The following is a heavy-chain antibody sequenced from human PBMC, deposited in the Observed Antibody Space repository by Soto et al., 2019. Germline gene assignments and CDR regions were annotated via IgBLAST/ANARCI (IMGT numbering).Heavy chain of an antibody. D-gene: IGHD6-6*01. J-gene: IGHJ4*02. CDR2: ISYDGSNK. V-gene: IGHV3-30*04. Sequence: QVQLVESGGGVVQPGRSLRLSCAASGFTVSSYVMHWVRQAPGKGLEWVAVISYDGSNKYYADSVKGRFTISRDNSKNTLYLQMDNLRAEDTALYYCARDRNNFAGMYSRSYFDYWGQGTLVTVSS. CDR3: ARDRNNFAGMYSRSYFDY. CDR1: GFTVSSYV.